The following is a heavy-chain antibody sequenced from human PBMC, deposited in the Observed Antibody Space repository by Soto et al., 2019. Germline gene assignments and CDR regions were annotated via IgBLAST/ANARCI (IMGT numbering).Heavy chain of an antibody. D-gene: IGHD6-13*01. CDR3: ARSSRGIAAAGLYYYYGMDV. Sequence: ASVKVSCKASGGTFSSYAISWVRQAPGQGLEWMGGIIPIFGTANYAQKFQGRVTITADESTSTAYMELSSLRSEDTAVYYCARSSRGIAAAGLYYYYGMDVWGQGTTVTVSS. CDR1: GGTFSSYA. CDR2: IIPIFGTA. V-gene: IGHV1-69*13. J-gene: IGHJ6*02.